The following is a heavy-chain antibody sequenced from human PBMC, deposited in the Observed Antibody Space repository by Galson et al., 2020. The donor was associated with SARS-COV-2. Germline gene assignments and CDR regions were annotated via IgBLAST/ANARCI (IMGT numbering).Heavy chain of an antibody. CDR3: ARDQCSGSSCYSGVGAGLQGMDV. J-gene: IGHJ6*02. CDR2: ISTSGSTK. V-gene: IGHV3-11*01. CDR1: GFTFSDYY. Sequence: GGSLRLSCAASGFTFSDYYLSWVRQAPGKGLQWVSYISTSGSTKYYEDFVKGRFTISRDNAKNSLYLQMNSLSAEDTAVYYCARDQCSGSSCYSGVGAGLQGMDVWGQGTTVTVSS. D-gene: IGHD2-15*01.